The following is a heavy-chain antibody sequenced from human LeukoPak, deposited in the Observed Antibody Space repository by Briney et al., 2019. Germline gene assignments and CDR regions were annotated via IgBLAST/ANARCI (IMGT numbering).Heavy chain of an antibody. CDR3: ARGEEKATITALDS. CDR2: ISSSSSYI. V-gene: IGHV3-21*01. Sequence: GGSLRLSCAASGLTFSNYDMHWVRQAPGKGLEWVSAISSSSSYIYYADSIKGLFTISRDNAENSLYLQMNSLRAVDTAVYFCARGEEKATITALDSWGQGTLVTVSS. J-gene: IGHJ4*02. D-gene: IGHD5-24*01. CDR1: GLTFSNYD.